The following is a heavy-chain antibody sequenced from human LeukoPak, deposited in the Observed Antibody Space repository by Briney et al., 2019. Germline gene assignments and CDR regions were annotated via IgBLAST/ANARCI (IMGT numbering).Heavy chain of an antibody. D-gene: IGHD6-13*01. CDR1: GGSISSSSYY. J-gene: IGHJ5*02. Sequence: PSETLSLTCTVSGGSISSSSYYWGWIRRPPGKGLEWIGYIYYSGSTNYNPSLKSRVTISVDTSKNQFSLKLSSVTAADTAVYYCARVTRDSSSWYPAWFDPWGQGTLVTVSS. CDR3: ARVTRDSSSWYPAWFDP. V-gene: IGHV4-61*05. CDR2: IYYSGST.